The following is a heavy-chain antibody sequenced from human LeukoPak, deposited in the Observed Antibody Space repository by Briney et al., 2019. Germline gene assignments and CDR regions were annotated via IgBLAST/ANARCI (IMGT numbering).Heavy chain of an antibody. CDR2: ISYSGTT. Sequence: SETLSLTCVVDGGYFSGFYWTWARQAPGKGLEWIGEISYSGTTKYNPSLKSRVTIEVDTSKKQISLNLSSMTAADTAVYYCAKGKAGHYHSVTDEYYYYMDVWGKGTTVIVSS. D-gene: IGHD3-9*01. CDR1: GGYFSGFY. V-gene: IGHV4-34*01. CDR3: AKGKAGHYHSVTDEYYYYMDV. J-gene: IGHJ6*03.